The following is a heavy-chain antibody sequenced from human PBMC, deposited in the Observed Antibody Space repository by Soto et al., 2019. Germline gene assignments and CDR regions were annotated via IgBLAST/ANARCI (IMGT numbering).Heavy chain of an antibody. CDR2: IWNDGSKT. D-gene: IGHD1-1*01. CDR1: GFTFSNYG. CDR3: ARDDDRNDNACDM. Sequence: QVQLVESGGGVVQPGTSLRLSCAASGFTFSNYGMHWVRQAPGKGLEWVAVIWNDGSKTVHADSVKGRLTISRDNSGNTLYLQMNNLRAEDTALYYCARDDDRNDNACDMWGQGTMVTVSP. J-gene: IGHJ3*02. V-gene: IGHV3-33*01.